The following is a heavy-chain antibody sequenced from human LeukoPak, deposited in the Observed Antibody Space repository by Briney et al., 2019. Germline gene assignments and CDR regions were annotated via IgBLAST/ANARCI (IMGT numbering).Heavy chain of an antibody. CDR1: GGTFSSYA. J-gene: IGHJ4*02. Sequence: ASVKVSCKASGGTFSSYAISWVRQAPGQGLEWMGGISPIFGTANYAQKFQGRVTITADESTSTAYMELSSLRSEDTAVYYCASSLSSSWSTFDYWGQGTLVTVSS. CDR2: ISPIFGTA. V-gene: IGHV1-69*13. D-gene: IGHD6-13*01. CDR3: ASSLSSSWSTFDY.